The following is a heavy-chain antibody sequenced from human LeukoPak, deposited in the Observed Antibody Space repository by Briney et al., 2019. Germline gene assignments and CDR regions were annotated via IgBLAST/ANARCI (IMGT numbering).Heavy chain of an antibody. CDR1: GGTFSSYA. CDR2: IIPIFGTA. J-gene: IGHJ4*02. V-gene: IGHV1-69*13. D-gene: IGHD2-2*01. CDR3: ARLSGNVVVPAAIRDY. Sequence: SVKVSCKASGGTFSSYAISWVRQAPEQGLEWMGGIIPIFGTANYAQKFQGRVTITADESTSTAYMELSSLRSEDTAVYYCARLSGNVVVPAAIRDYWGQGTLVTVSS.